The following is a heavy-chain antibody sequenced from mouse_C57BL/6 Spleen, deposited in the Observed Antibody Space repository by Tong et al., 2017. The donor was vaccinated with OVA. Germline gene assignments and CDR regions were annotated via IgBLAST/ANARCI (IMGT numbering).Heavy chain of an antibody. CDR1: GYTFTDYE. CDR3: TRLDDYGVYYFDY. V-gene: IGHV1-15*01. J-gene: IGHJ2*01. CDR2: IDPETGGT. Sequence: VQLQESGAELVRPGASVTLSCKASGYTFTDYEMHWVKQTPVHGLEWIGAIDPETGGTAYNQKFKGKAILTADKSYNTAYMELRSLTSEDSAVYYCTRLDDYGVYYFDYWGQGTTLTVSS. D-gene: IGHD2-4*01.